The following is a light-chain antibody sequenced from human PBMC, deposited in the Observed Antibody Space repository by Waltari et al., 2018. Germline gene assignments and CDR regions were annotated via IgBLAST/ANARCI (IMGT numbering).Light chain of an antibody. Sequence: EIVLTQSLGSLSLSPGERATLSCRASQTISGSWLTWYQQKPGQAPRLLIYGASSRATAIPDRFSGSGSGTDFTLTISRLEPEDFAVYYCQQYDGSSVTFGGGTKVEIK. J-gene: IGKJ4*01. CDR3: QQYDGSSVT. CDR2: GAS. V-gene: IGKV3-20*01. CDR1: QTISGSW.